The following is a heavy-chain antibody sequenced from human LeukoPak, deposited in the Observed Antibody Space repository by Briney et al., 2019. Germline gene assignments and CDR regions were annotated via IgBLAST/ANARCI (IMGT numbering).Heavy chain of an antibody. CDR1: GGSFSGYY. J-gene: IGHJ6*02. V-gene: IGHV4-34*01. Sequence: PSETLSLTCAVYGGSFSGYYWSWIRQPPGKGLEWIGEINHSGSTNYNPSLKSRVTISVDTSKNQFSLKLSSVTAADTAVYYCARHVGLIVVVPAYYYGMDVWGQGTTVTVSS. CDR3: ARHVGLIVVVPAYYYGMDV. D-gene: IGHD2-2*01. CDR2: INHSGST.